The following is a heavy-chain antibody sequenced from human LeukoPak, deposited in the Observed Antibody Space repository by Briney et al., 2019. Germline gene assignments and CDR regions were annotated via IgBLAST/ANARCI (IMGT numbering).Heavy chain of an antibody. V-gene: IGHV3-7*01. D-gene: IGHD3-3*01. J-gene: IGHJ6*03. CDR3: AREGRFWSGYLHLNYYYYYMDV. Sequence: GGSLRLSCAASGFTFSSYWMSWVRQAPGKGLEWVANIKQDGSEKYYVDSVKGRFTISRDNAKNSLYLQMNSLRAEDTAVYYCAREGRFWSGYLHLNYYYYYMDVWGKGTTVTVSS. CDR1: GFTFSSYW. CDR2: IKQDGSEK.